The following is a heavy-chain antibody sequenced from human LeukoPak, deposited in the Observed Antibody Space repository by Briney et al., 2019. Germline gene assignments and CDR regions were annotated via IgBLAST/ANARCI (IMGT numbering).Heavy chain of an antibody. CDR2: IVPSGST. CDR1: GASIRSYY. J-gene: IGHJ4*02. D-gene: IGHD6-13*01. CDR3: AKEGAAPGPDFDY. V-gene: IGHV4-4*07. Sequence: SETLSLTCTVSGASIRSYYWSWIRQPAGKGLEWIGRIVPSGSTNYNPSLKSRVTMSVDTSQNQFSLKLSSVTAADAAVYYSAKEGAAPGPDFDYWGQGTLVIVSS.